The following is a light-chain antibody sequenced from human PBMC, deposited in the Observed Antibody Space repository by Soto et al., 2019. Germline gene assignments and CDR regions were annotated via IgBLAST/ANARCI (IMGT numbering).Light chain of an antibody. CDR3: QTWGTGSVV. CDR1: SGHSSYA. V-gene: IGLV4-69*01. CDR2: LKSDGSH. Sequence: QTVVTQSPSASASLGASVKLTCTLSSGHSSYAIAWHQQQPEKGPRYLMKLKSDGSHSKRDGIPDRFSGSSSGAERYLTISSLQSEDEAEYYCQTWGTGSVVFGGGTKLTVL. J-gene: IGLJ2*01.